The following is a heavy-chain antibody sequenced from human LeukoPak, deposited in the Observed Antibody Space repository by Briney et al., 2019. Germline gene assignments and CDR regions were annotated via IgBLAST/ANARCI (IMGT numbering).Heavy chain of an antibody. D-gene: IGHD6-19*01. CDR1: GFTFSSYV. CDR3: AKSRGSSGWYPQSYFDY. J-gene: IGHJ4*02. Sequence: GGSLRLSCAASGFTFSSYVMSWVRQAPGKGLEWVSAISGSGGSTYYADSVKGRFTISRDNSKNTLYLQMNSLRAEDTAVYYCAKSRGSSGWYPQSYFDYWGQGTLVTVSS. CDR2: ISGSGGST. V-gene: IGHV3-23*01.